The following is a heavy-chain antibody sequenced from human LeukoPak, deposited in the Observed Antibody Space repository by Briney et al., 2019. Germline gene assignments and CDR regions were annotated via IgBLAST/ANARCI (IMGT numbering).Heavy chain of an antibody. CDR2: TYYSSKWYN. CDR1: GDSVSSNSAA. CDR3: ARGAVAVRNAFDI. J-gene: IGHJ3*02. D-gene: IGHD6-19*01. Sequence: SQTLSLTCATSGDSVSSNSAAWNWIRQSPSRGLEWLGRTYYSSKWYNDYALSVKSRITINPDTSKNQFTLQLNSVTPEDTAVYYCARGAVAVRNAFDIWGQGTRVTVSS. V-gene: IGHV6-1*01.